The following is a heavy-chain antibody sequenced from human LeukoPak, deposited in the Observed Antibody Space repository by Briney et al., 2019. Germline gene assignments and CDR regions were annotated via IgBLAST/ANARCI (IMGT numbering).Heavy chain of an antibody. CDR2: ISGSGGST. J-gene: IGHJ4*02. Sequence: GGSLRLSCAASGFTFNRYGMNWVRQAPGKGLEWGSAISGSGGSTYYADSVKGRFTIYRDNSKNTLDLQMNTLRAEDTAVYYCAKDADPNWNTFFDYWGQGTLVTVSS. D-gene: IGHD1/OR15-1a*01. CDR1: GFTFNRYG. V-gene: IGHV3-23*01. CDR3: AKDADPNWNTFFDY.